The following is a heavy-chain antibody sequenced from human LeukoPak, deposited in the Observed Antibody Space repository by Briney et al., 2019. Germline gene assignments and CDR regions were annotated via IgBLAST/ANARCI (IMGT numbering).Heavy chain of an antibody. V-gene: IGHV4-34*01. D-gene: IGHD4-17*01. CDR3: ARSRGGFGDYGSWFDP. Sequence: SETLSLTCAVYGGSFSGYYWSWIRQPPGKGLEWIGEITHSGSTNYDPSLKSRVTTSIDTSKNQFSLKLNSVTPADTAVYYCARSRGGFGDYGSWFDPWGQGTLVTVSS. J-gene: IGHJ5*02. CDR1: GGSFSGYY. CDR2: ITHSGST.